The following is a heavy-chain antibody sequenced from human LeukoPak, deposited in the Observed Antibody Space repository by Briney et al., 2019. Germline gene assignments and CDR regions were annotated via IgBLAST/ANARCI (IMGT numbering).Heavy chain of an antibody. CDR1: GFSFSSYG. V-gene: IGHV3-48*03. D-gene: IGHD1-26*01. J-gene: IGHJ4*02. CDR3: ARDQRGSYYGFFDY. Sequence: GGSLRLSCAASGFSFSSYGMNWVRQAPGKGLEWVSFISSSGTTIYYADSVKGRFTISRDNAQNSLYLQMNSLRAEDTAVYYCARDQRGSYYGFFDYWGQGTLVTVSS. CDR2: ISSSGTTI.